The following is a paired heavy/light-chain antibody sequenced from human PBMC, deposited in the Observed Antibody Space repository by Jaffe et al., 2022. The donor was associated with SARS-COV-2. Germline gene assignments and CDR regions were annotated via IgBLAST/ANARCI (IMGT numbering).Heavy chain of an antibody. J-gene: IGHJ4*02. CDR1: GFTFSSYA. D-gene: IGHD3-22*01. CDR3: ARVSITMIVVVTPFDY. Sequence: QVQLVESGGGVVQPGRSLRLSCAASGFTFSSYAMHWVRQAPGKGLEWVAVISYDGSNKYYADSVKGRFTISRDNSKNTLYLQMNSLRAEDTAVYYCARVSITMIVVVTPFDYWGQGTLVTVSS. V-gene: IGHV3-30*04. CDR2: ISYDGSNK.
Light chain of an antibody. V-gene: IGLV1-44*01. Sequence: QSVLTQPPSASGTPGQRVTISCSGSSSNIGSNTVNWYQQLPGTAPKLLIYSNNQRPSGVPDRFSGSKSGTSASLAISGLQSEDEADYYCAAWDDSLNGPHWVFGGGTKLTVL. J-gene: IGLJ3*02. CDR2: SNN. CDR1: SSNIGSNT. CDR3: AAWDDSLNGPHWV.